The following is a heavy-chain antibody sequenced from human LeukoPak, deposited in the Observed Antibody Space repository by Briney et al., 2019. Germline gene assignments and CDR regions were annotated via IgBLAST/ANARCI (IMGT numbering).Heavy chain of an antibody. Sequence: ASVKVSCKASGYTFTGYYMRWVRRAPGQGLEWMGWINPNSGSTNYAQKFQGRVTMTRDTSISTAYMELSRLRSDDTAVYYCARDESDMTPFDYWGQGTLVTVSS. CDR1: GYTFTGYY. CDR3: ARDESDMTPFDY. V-gene: IGHV1-2*02. D-gene: IGHD3-9*01. J-gene: IGHJ4*02. CDR2: INPNSGST.